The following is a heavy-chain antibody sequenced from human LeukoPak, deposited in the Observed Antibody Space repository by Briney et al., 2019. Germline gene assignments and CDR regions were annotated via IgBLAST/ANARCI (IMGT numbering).Heavy chain of an antibody. CDR2: IYYTGST. Sequence: SETLSLTCIVSGGSISSSGYYWGWIRQPPGKGLEWIGSIYYTGSTYYNPSLKSRLTISVDTSKSQFSLKLSSVTAADTAVYYCARQINYYDSSGYPGLDAFDIWGQGTMVTVSS. J-gene: IGHJ3*02. CDR3: ARQINYYDSSGYPGLDAFDI. V-gene: IGHV4-39*01. D-gene: IGHD3-22*01. CDR1: GGSISSSGYY.